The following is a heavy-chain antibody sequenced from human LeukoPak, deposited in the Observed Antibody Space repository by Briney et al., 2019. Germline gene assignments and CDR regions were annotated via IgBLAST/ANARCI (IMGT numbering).Heavy chain of an antibody. CDR2: ISYDGSNK. J-gene: IGHJ4*02. Sequence: GGSLRPSCAASGFTFSSYAMHWVRQAPGKGLEWVAVISYDGSNKYYADSVKGRFTISRDNSKNTLYLQMNSLRAEDTAVYYCANPGYSYGYEFDYWGQGTLVTVSS. D-gene: IGHD5-18*01. V-gene: IGHV3-30-3*01. CDR1: GFTFSSYA. CDR3: ANPGYSYGYEFDY.